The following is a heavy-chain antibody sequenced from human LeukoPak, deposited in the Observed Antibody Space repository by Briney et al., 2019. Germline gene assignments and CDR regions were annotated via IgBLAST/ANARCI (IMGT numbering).Heavy chain of an antibody. Sequence: LETLSLTCTVSGGSIGSYYWSWIRQPPGKGLEWLGYIYYSGSTNYNPSLKSRVTISVDTPKNQFSLKLYSVTAADTAVYYCARAGYSSGSAGAFDIWGQGTVVTVSS. CDR3: ARAGYSSGSAGAFDI. V-gene: IGHV4-59*01. J-gene: IGHJ3*02. CDR1: GGSIGSYY. CDR2: IYYSGST. D-gene: IGHD6-19*01.